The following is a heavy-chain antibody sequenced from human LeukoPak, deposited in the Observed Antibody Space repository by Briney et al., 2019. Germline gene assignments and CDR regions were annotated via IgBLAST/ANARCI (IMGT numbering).Heavy chain of an antibody. D-gene: IGHD4-23*01. J-gene: IGHJ4*02. V-gene: IGHV3-49*03. Sequence: GGSLRLSCTASGFNFGDYAMSWFRQAPEKGLEGVGFITNKAFGGTAEYAASVKGRFTISRDDSRSIAYLQMDNLRTEDTGVYYCTRDEYGGGSNFFDYWGQGTLVTVS. CDR2: ITNKAFGGTA. CDR1: GFNFGDYA. CDR3: TRDEYGGGSNFFDY.